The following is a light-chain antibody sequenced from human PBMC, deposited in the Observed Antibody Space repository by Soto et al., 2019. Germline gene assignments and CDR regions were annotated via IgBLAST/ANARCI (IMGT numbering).Light chain of an antibody. V-gene: IGKV1-27*01. J-gene: IGKJ4*01. CDR2: GAS. Sequence: IQMTQSPSSLSASPGDSVTITCRASQDIGNFLAWYQQKPGTVAKLLIYGASTLQSGVPSRFSGSGSETNFTLTIASLQAEDAASYYCQKYNSAPLTFGGGTNVEIK. CDR3: QKYNSAPLT. CDR1: QDIGNF.